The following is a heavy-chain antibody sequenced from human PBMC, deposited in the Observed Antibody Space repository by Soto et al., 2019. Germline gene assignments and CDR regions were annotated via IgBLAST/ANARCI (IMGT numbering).Heavy chain of an antibody. CDR2: IKDGGRT. Sequence: QVQLQQWGAGLLKPSETLSLNCAVNGGSLSGYYWSWIRQPPGKGLEWIGEIKDGGRTNYSPSLQSRATISSDTSTNPFSLRLYSVTAADTGVYYCARGQEGVVATHWDQGTLVTVSS. CDR3: ARGQEGVVATH. V-gene: IGHV4-34*01. J-gene: IGHJ4*02. D-gene: IGHD5-12*01. CDR1: GGSLSGYY.